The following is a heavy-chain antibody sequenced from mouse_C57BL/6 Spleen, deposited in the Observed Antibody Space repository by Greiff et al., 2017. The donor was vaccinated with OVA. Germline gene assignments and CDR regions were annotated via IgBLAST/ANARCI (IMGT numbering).Heavy chain of an antibody. CDR3: ARLMGTGYFDV. CDR2: INPSTGGT. V-gene: IGHV1-42*01. Sequence: VQLKQSGPELVKPGASVKISCKASGYSFTGYYMNWVKQSPEKSLEWIGEINPSTGGTTYNQKFKAKATLTVDKSSSTAYMQLKSLTSEDSAVYYCARLMGTGYFDVWGTGTTVTVSS. J-gene: IGHJ1*03. D-gene: IGHD3-3*01. CDR1: GYSFTGYY.